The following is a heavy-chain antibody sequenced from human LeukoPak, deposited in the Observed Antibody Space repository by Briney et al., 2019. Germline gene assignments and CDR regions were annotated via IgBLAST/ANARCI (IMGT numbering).Heavy chain of an antibody. CDR3: ARAPLGDSGYPGDY. J-gene: IGHJ4*02. D-gene: IGHD5-12*01. CDR1: GYTFTTYG. V-gene: IGHV1-69*04. CDR2: IIPILGIA. Sequence: ASVKVSCKSSGYTFTTYGITWVRQAPGQGLEWMGRIIPILGIANYAQKFQGRVTITADKSTSTAYMELSSLRSEDTAVYYCARAPLGDSGYPGDYWGQGTLVTVSS.